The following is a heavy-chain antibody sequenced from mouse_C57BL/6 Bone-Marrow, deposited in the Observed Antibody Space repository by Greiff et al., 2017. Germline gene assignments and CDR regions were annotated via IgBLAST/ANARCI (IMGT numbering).Heavy chain of an antibody. J-gene: IGHJ3*01. CDR2: ISDGGSYT. CDR1: GFTFSSYA. V-gene: IGHV5-4*03. Sequence: EVKLMESGGGLVKPGGSLKLSCAASGFTFSSYAMSWVRQTPETRLEWVATISDGGSYTYYPDNVKGRFTISRDNAKNNLYLQMSHLKSEDTAMYYCASDYYGSSPFAYWGQGTLVTVSA. D-gene: IGHD1-1*01. CDR3: ASDYYGSSPFAY.